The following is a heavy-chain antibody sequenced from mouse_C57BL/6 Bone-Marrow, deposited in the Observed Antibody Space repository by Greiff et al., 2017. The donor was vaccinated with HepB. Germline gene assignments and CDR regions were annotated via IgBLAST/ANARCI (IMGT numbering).Heavy chain of an antibody. Sequence: EVKLQESGPGMVKPSQSLSLTCTVTGYSITSGYDWHWIRHFPGNKLEWMGYISYSGSTNYNPSLKSRISITHDTSKNHFFLKLNSVTTEDTATYYCARAYYCGSTAWFAYWGQGTLVTVSA. CDR1: GYSITSGYD. CDR2: ISYSGST. V-gene: IGHV3-1*01. D-gene: IGHD1-1*01. J-gene: IGHJ3*01. CDR3: ARAYYCGSTAWFAY.